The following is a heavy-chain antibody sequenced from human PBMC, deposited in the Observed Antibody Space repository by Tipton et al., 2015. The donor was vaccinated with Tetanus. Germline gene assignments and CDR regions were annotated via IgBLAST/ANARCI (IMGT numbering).Heavy chain of an antibody. J-gene: IGHJ4*02. CDR2: IYPGDSDT. CDR3: ARIANYDFWSGYYSDFDY. CDR1: GYSFTSYW. V-gene: IGHV5-51*01. Sequence: QLVQSGAEVKKPGESLKISCKGSGYSFTSYWIGWVRQMPGKGLEWMGIIYPGDSDTRYSPSFQGQVTISADKSISTAYLQWSSLKASDTAMYYCARIANYDFWSGYYSDFDYWGQGTLVTVSS. D-gene: IGHD3-3*01.